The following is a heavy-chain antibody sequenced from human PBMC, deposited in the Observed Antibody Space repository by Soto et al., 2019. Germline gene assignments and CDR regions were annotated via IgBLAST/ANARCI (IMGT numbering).Heavy chain of an antibody. D-gene: IGHD3-3*01. Sequence: VQLVHSGAEVKEPGASVKVSCKASGYTFTSYGISWVRQAPGQGLEWMGWISTYNGNTNFAQKLQCRVTMTTDKSTSTAYMELRSLRSVDTAVYYCARDLYYFLSGYRQSAFDIWGQGTMVTVAS. J-gene: IGHJ3*02. CDR1: GYTFTSYG. CDR3: ARDLYYFLSGYRQSAFDI. CDR2: ISTYNGNT. V-gene: IGHV1-18*01.